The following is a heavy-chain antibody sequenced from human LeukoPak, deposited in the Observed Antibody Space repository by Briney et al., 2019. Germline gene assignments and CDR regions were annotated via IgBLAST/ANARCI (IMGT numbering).Heavy chain of an antibody. CDR1: GFTFSSYD. CDR2: IGTAGDT. J-gene: IGHJ5*02. V-gene: IGHV3-13*01. D-gene: IGHD1-26*01. Sequence: GGSLRLSCAASGFTFSSYDMHWVRQATGKGLEWVSAIGTAGDTYYPGSVKGRFTISRENAKNSLYLQMNSLRAGDTAVYYCARGVGGNWFDPWGQGTLVTVSS. CDR3: ARGVGGNWFDP.